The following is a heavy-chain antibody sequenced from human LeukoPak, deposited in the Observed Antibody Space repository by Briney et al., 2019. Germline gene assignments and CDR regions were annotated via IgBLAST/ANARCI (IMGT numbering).Heavy chain of an antibody. Sequence: ASVKVSCMASGYTFTSYGISWVRQAPGQGLEWMGWISAYNGNTNYAQKLQGRVTMTTDTSTSTAYMELRSLRSDDTAVYYCARVAFGGVIANGNDYWGQGTLVTVSS. CDR1: GYTFTSYG. J-gene: IGHJ4*02. V-gene: IGHV1-18*01. D-gene: IGHD3-16*02. CDR3: ARVAFGGVIANGNDY. CDR2: ISAYNGNT.